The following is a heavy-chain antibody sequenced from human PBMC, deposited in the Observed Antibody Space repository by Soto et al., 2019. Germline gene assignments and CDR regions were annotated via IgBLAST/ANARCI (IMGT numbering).Heavy chain of an antibody. J-gene: IGHJ4*02. Sequence: GGSLRLSCAASGFTFTNYAMGWVRQAPGKGLEWVSVVSSGGSTYYADSVTGRFTVSRDNSKNTLSLQMNSLRAEDTAVYYCAKRRVAGCHFDYWGQRAMVTVYS. V-gene: IGHV3-23*01. CDR2: VSSGGST. CDR1: GFTFTNYA. CDR3: AKRRVAGCHFDY.